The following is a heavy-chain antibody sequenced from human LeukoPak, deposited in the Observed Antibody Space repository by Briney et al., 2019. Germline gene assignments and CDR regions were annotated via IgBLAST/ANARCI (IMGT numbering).Heavy chain of an antibody. CDR2: ISGSGGST. CDR1: GFTFSSYA. J-gene: IGHJ4*02. D-gene: IGHD6-19*01. CDR3: AKDTLSGGWGGILYYFDF. Sequence: PGGSLRLSCAASGFTFSSYAMNWVRQAPGKGLEWVSAISGSGGSTYYADSVKSRFTISRDNSKNTLYLQMNSLRAEDTAVYYCAKDTLSGGWGGILYYFDFWGQGTLVTVSS. V-gene: IGHV3-23*01.